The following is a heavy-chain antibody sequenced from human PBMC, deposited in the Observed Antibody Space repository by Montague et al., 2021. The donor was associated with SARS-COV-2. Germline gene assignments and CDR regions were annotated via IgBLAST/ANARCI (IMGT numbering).Heavy chain of an antibody. J-gene: IGHJ6*02. CDR3: ARGSTSSWKQKIRENRRISLATADVRDLVVDV. V-gene: IGHV4-34*01. D-gene: IGHD6-13*01. CDR2: VNPGGSN. CDR1: GASFSDYS. Sequence: SETLSLTCAVYGASFSDYSWTWVRQAPGEGLAWIGEVNPGGSNNYNPSLMSRVSISVDTSKSQFSLTLRSVTAADSAIYYCARGSTSSWKQKIRENRRISLATADVRDLVVDVWGQGTTVVVSS.